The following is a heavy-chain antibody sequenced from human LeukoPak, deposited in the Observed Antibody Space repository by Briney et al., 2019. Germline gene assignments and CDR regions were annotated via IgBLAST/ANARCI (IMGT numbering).Heavy chain of an antibody. Sequence: SETLSLTCTVSGGSISTSSYYWGWIRQPPGKGLEWIGTIYYSGNTNYNPSLKSRVTISVDTSKNQFSLKLSSVTAADTAVYYCARARSGQFDYWGQGTLVTVSS. CDR1: GGSISTSSYY. CDR2: IYYSGNT. CDR3: ARARSGQFDY. J-gene: IGHJ4*02. V-gene: IGHV4-39*07. D-gene: IGHD6-19*01.